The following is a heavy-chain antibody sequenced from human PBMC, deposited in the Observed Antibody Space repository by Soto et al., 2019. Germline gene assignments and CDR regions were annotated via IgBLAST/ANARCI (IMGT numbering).Heavy chain of an antibody. CDR2: ISGSGGST. Sequence: GGSLRLSCAASGFTFSSYAMSWVRQAPGKGLEWVSAISGSGGSTYYADSVKGRFTISRDNSKNTLYLQMNSLRAEDTAVYYCANIAGPDWYYYYMDVWGKGTTVTAP. CDR1: GFTFSSYA. J-gene: IGHJ6*03. D-gene: IGHD3-9*01. V-gene: IGHV3-23*01. CDR3: ANIAGPDWYYYYMDV.